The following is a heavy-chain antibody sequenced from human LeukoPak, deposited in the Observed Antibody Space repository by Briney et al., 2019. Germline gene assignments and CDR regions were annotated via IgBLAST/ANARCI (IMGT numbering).Heavy chain of an antibody. J-gene: IGHJ4*02. V-gene: IGHV3-43D*03. CDR3: AGGSRIPAAISY. CDR1: GFTFDDYA. CDR2: ISWDGGST. D-gene: IGHD2-2*02. Sequence: SGGSLRLSCAASGFTFDDYAMHWVRQAPGKGLEWVSLISWDGGSTYYADSVKGRFTISRENSKNSLYLQMNSLRAEDTALYYCAGGSRIPAAISYWGQGTLVTVSS.